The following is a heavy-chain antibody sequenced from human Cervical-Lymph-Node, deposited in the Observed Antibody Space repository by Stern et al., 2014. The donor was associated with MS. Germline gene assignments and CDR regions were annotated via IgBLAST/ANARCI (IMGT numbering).Heavy chain of an antibody. J-gene: IGHJ4*02. V-gene: IGHV3-21*01. D-gene: IGHD1-26*01. Sequence: EVQLVESGGGLVKPGGSLRLSCAASGFTFSSYSMNWVRQAPGKGLEWVASISSSSSYIHYASAVNGRFTISRDNAKNSLYLQMNSLRAEDTAVYYCARDDPYSGSYFFDYWGQGTLVTVSS. CDR3: ARDDPYSGSYFFDY. CDR1: GFTFSSYS. CDR2: ISSSSSYI.